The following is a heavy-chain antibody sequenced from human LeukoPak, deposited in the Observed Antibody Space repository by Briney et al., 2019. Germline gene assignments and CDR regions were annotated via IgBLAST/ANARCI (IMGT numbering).Heavy chain of an antibody. CDR1: GYSISSGYY. V-gene: IGHV4-38-2*02. Sequence: PSETLSLTCTVSGYSISSGYYWGCIRQPPGKGLEWIGSIHHSGITYYNPSLKSRVSISVDTSKNQFSLKLNSVTAADTAVYYCAREDRNWNYYDYWGQGTLVTVSS. D-gene: IGHD1-1*01. CDR3: AREDRNWNYYDY. CDR2: IHHSGIT. J-gene: IGHJ4*02.